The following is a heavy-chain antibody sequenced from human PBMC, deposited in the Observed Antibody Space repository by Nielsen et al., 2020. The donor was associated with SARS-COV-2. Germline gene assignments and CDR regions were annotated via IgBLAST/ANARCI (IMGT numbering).Heavy chain of an antibody. Sequence: GESLKISCAASGFTFSSYWMHWVRQAPGKGLVWVSRINSDGSSTSYADSVKGRFTISRDNAKNTLYLQMNSLRAEDTAVYYCARGGTLNWFDPWGQGTLVTVSS. CDR1: GFTFSSYW. CDR2: INSDGSST. V-gene: IGHV3-74*01. D-gene: IGHD3-16*01. J-gene: IGHJ5*02. CDR3: ARGGTLNWFDP.